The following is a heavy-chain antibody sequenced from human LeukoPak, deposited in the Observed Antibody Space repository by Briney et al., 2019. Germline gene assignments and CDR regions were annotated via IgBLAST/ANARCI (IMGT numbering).Heavy chain of an antibody. CDR1: GFTFSNYA. CDR3: AKEVRVGATAYYFDY. J-gene: IGHJ4*02. CDR2: ISGSADNT. D-gene: IGHD1-26*01. Sequence: TGGSLRLSCTASGFTFSNYAMGWVRQAPGKGLEWVSGISGSADNTYYADSVKGRFTISRDNSKNTLYLQMNSLRAEDTAVYYCAKEVRVGATAYYFDYWGQGTLVTVSS. V-gene: IGHV3-23*01.